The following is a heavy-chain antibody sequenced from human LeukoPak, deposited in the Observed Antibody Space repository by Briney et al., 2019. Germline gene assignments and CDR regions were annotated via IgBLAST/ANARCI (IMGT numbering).Heavy chain of an antibody. CDR2: ICGDDGRT. D-gene: IGHD3-22*01. J-gene: IGHJ4*02. V-gene: IGHV3-23*01. CDR1: GFTFSSYA. Sequence: GGSLRLSCAASGFTFSSYAMNWVRQAPGKGLEWVSAICGDDGRTYYADSVKGRFITSRDNSKSTLYLQMNSLRAEDTALYYCAKASDDSSGYYYSFDYWGQGTLVTVSS. CDR3: AKASDDSSGYYYSFDY.